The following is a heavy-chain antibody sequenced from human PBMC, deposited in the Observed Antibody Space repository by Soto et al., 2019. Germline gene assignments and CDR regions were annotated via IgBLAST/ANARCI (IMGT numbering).Heavy chain of an antibody. CDR2: IKQDGSEK. V-gene: IGHV3-7*01. D-gene: IGHD3-3*01. CDR1: GFTFSSYW. CDR3: ARDFGYSYLKKPEQLRFLEWLLSVSSYFDY. J-gene: IGHJ4*02. Sequence: GGSLRLSCAASGFTFSSYWMSWVRQAPGKGLEWVANIKQDGSEKYYVDSVKGRFTISRDNAKNSLYLQMNSLRAEDTAVYYCARDFGYSYLKKPEQLRFLEWLLSVSSYFDYWGQGTLVTVSS.